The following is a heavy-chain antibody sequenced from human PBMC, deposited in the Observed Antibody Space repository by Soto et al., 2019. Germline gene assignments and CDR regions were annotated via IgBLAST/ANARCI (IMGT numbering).Heavy chain of an antibody. CDR3: ASDPIYYSDRSGNYVPGY. D-gene: IGHD3-22*01. V-gene: IGHV1-18*01. CDR2: ISAYNGNT. Sequence: KGLECVGWISAYNGNTHYSQKFQGRVTMTTDTSTSTAYMELRSLTSGDTAVYYCASDPIYYSDRSGNYVPGYWGQGTLV. J-gene: IGHJ4*02.